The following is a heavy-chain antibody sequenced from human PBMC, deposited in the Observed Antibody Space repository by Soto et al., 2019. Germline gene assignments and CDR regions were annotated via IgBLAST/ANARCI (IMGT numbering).Heavy chain of an antibody. J-gene: IGHJ6*02. CDR3: VKDWTGNKCPCLDV. Sequence: EVEVLESGGGLQQPGGSLRLSCVASGFTFNAHAMTWVRQGPGVGLEWTSSISGDGKSTYYADSVKGRFTVSRDNSKNTLTLQINSLRLEDTATYYCVKDWTGNKCPCLDVWGQGTTVTVSS. D-gene: IGHD2-8*02. V-gene: IGHV3-23*01. CDR2: ISGDGKST. CDR1: GFTFNAHA.